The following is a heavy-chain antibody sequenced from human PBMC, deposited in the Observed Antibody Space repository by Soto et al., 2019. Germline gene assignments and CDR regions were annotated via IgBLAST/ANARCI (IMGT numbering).Heavy chain of an antibody. CDR3: ARDAPRYSPWDGMDV. V-gene: IGHV1-2*02. J-gene: IGHJ6*02. Sequence: QVQLVQSGAEVKKPGASVKVSCKASGYTFTGYYMHWVRQAPGQGLEWMGWINPNSGGTNYAQKFQDRVTMTRDTSISTAYMELSRLRSDDTAVYSCARDAPRYSPWDGMDVWGQGTTVTGSS. CDR1: GYTFTGYY. CDR2: INPNSGGT. D-gene: IGHD2-15*01.